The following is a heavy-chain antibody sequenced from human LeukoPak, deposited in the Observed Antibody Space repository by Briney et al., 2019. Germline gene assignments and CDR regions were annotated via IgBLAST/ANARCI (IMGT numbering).Heavy chain of an antibody. Sequence: GGSLRLSCAASGFTFDDYAMLWVRQAPGKGLEWVSGISWNSGSIGYADSVKGRFTISRDNAKNSLYLQMNSLRAEDMALYYCAKDMSGNTYYGSGSFDYWGQGTLVTVSS. J-gene: IGHJ4*02. V-gene: IGHV3-9*03. CDR2: ISWNSGSI. CDR3: AKDMSGNTYYGSGSFDY. D-gene: IGHD3-10*01. CDR1: GFTFDDYA.